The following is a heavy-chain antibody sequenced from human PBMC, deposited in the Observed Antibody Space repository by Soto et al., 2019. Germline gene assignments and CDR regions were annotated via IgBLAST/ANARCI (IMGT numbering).Heavy chain of an antibody. Sequence: GGSLRLSCAASGFTFDDYAMHWVRQAPGKGLEWVSGISWNSGSIGYADSVKGRFTISRDNAKNSLYLQMNSLRAEDTALYYCAKIRKTWNMDPDYYYGMDVWGQGTTVTVSS. CDR2: ISWNSGSI. J-gene: IGHJ6*02. V-gene: IGHV3-9*01. D-gene: IGHD1-1*01. CDR3: AKIRKTWNMDPDYYYGMDV. CDR1: GFTFDDYA.